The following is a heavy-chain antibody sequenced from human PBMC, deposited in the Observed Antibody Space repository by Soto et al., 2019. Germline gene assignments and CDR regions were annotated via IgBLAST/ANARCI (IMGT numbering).Heavy chain of an antibody. CDR3: AHRVGPQVGRFFDY. V-gene: IGHV2-5*01. J-gene: IGHJ4*02. CDR1: GFSLTTSGVG. CDR2: IYWNDDE. Sequence: QITLKESGPTLVKPTQTLTLTCTFSGFSLTTSGVGVGWIRQPPGKALEWLALIYWNDDERYSPSLKSRLTINKDTSENQVALTMTNLDPVDTATYYCAHRVGPQVGRFFDYWGQGTLVSGSS. D-gene: IGHD3-10*01.